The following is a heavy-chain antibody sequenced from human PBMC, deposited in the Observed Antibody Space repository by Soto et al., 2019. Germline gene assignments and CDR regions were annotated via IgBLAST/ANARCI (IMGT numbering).Heavy chain of an antibody. D-gene: IGHD4-17*01. CDR1: VYTLDSYY. Sequence: ASVKVSCKESVYTLDSYYIQWVRQDPGQGLEWMGIINPSGGSTSYAQKFQGRVTMTRDTSTSTVYMELSSLRSEDTAVYYCARVHGDYDYYYYGMDVWGQGTTVTVSS. CDR3: ARVHGDYDYYYYGMDV. CDR2: INPSGGST. V-gene: IGHV1-46*02. J-gene: IGHJ6*02.